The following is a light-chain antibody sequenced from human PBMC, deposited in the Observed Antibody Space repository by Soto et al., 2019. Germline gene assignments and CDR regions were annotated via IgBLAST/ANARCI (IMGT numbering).Light chain of an antibody. CDR1: QNVNNY. CDR2: AAS. Sequence: DIQMTQSPSSLSASVGDRVTITCRASQNVNNYLNWYQQKPGKAPKLMIYAASTLQRGVPSRFSGSGSGTDFTLTISSLQHEDFETYYCQQSNSSPRTLGQGTKVDIK. J-gene: IGKJ1*01. CDR3: QQSNSSPRT. V-gene: IGKV1-39*01.